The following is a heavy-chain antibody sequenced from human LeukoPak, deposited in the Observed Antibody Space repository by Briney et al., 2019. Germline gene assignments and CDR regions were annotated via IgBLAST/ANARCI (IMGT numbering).Heavy chain of an antibody. J-gene: IGHJ4*02. CDR2: ISYSGST. CDR1: GGSISSSTYY. CDR3: ARHPRFYYFDY. Sequence: TSETLSLTCTVSGGSISSSTYYWGWIRQPPGKGLEWIGRISYSGSTYYNPSLKSRVTISVDTSKNQFSLTLSSVTAADTAVYYCARHPRFYYFDYWGQGTLVTVSS. D-gene: IGHD3-3*01. V-gene: IGHV4-39*01.